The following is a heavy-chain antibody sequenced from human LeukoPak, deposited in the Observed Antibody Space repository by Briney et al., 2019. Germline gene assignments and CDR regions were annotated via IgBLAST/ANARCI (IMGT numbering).Heavy chain of an antibody. CDR3: ARSNGDYYYYYMDV. J-gene: IGHJ6*03. D-gene: IGHD4-17*01. CDR1: GGTFSSYA. Sequence: SVKVSCRASGGTFSSYAISWVRQAPGQGLEWMGGIIPIFGTANYAQKFQGRVTITADESTSTAYMELSSLRSEDTAVYYCARSNGDYYYYYMDVWGRGTTVTVSS. V-gene: IGHV1-69*13. CDR2: IIPIFGTA.